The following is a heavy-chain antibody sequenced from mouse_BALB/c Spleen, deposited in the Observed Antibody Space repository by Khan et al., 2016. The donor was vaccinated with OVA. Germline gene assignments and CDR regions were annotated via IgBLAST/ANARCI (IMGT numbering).Heavy chain of an antibody. Sequence: QVQLQQPGAELVRPGASVKLSCKASGYTFTNYWINWVKQRPGQGLEWLGNIYPFDSSTNYNQNFKDKAALTVDKSSRPAYMQLSSPTSEDSAVFYSTRGVGYFDYWGQGTTLTVSS. J-gene: IGHJ2*01. V-gene: IGHV1-69*02. D-gene: IGHD1-3*01. CDR1: GYTFTNYW. CDR3: TRGVGYFDY. CDR2: IYPFDSST.